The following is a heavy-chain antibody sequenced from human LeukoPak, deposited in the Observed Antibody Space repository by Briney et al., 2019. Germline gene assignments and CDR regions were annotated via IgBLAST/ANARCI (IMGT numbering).Heavy chain of an antibody. CDR2: ISENGGTT. CDR3: ASVARGYSYGAFDY. D-gene: IGHD5-18*01. V-gene: IGHV3-64*01. J-gene: IGHJ4*02. Sequence: PGGSLRLSCAASGFIFSSYAMHWVRQAPEKGLEYVSAISENGGTTYYVNSVRGRFTISRDNPKNTLYLQMDSLRPDDTAVYYCASVARGYSYGAFDYWGQGILVTVSS. CDR1: GFIFSSYA.